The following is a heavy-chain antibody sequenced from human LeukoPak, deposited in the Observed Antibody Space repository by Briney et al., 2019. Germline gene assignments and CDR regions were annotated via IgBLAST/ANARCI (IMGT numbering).Heavy chain of an antibody. Sequence: SETLSLTCTVSAGSISSYYWSWIRQPPGTGLEWIGYVYYSGNTNYNPSLKSRVTMSIDTSNNQFSLKLTSVTAADTAVYYCARGRDYYDGRGYSPFDYWGQGTLVTVSS. CDR3: ARGRDYYDGRGYSPFDY. D-gene: IGHD3-22*01. J-gene: IGHJ4*02. CDR2: VYYSGNT. CDR1: AGSISSYY. V-gene: IGHV4-59*01.